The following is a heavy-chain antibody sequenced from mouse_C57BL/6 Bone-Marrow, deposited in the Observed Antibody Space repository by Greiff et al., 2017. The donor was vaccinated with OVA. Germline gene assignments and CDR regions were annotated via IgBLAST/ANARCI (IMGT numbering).Heavy chain of an antibody. D-gene: IGHD2-13*01. CDR3: DSDFYY. CDR1: EYEFPSHD. V-gene: IGHV5-2*01. Sequence: EVKLVESGGGLVQPGESLKLSCESNEYEFPSHDMSWVRKTPGKRLELVAAINSDGGSTNYPDTMERRDITSRNNTKKPLYLQTGSLRSEDTALYYWDSDFYYWGQGTTLTVSS. J-gene: IGHJ2*01. CDR2: INSDGGST.